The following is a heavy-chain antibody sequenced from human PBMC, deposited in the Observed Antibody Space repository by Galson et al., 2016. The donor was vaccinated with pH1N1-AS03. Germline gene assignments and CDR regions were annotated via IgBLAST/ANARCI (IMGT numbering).Heavy chain of an antibody. V-gene: IGHV3-7*01. D-gene: IGHD4-17*01. CDR1: GFAFSRYW. CDR3: GPNPEYGEGAY. J-gene: IGHJ4*02. Sequence: SLRLSCAASGFAFSRYWMSWVRQAPGKGLEWVANLNPDGDYKQYVVSVKGRFTISRDNTRNSLYLQMNSLRVEETAIYYCGPNPEYGEGAYWGQGALVTVSS. CDR2: LNPDGDYK.